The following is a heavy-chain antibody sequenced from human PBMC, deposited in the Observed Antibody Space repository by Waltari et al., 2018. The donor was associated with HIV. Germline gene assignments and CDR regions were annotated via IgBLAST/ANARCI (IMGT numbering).Heavy chain of an antibody. J-gene: IGHJ6*02. CDR2: IKSRPDGGTP. CDR1: GFSLRNAW. D-gene: IGHD3-3*01. Sequence: EVQIVQSGGGFVKPGGSLRLTCTVSGFSLRNAWMTWVLPSSGEGLEWVGRIKSRPDGGTPDYAAPVKGRFTISRDDSQKTVYLQMNSLTTDDTAVYYCTTRFWSSYYVTNSYYGTDVWGQGTTVTVS. CDR3: TTRFWSSYYVTNSYYGTDV. V-gene: IGHV3-15*01.